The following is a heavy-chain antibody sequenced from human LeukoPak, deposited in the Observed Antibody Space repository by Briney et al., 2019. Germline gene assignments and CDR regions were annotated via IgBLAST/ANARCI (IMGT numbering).Heavy chain of an antibody. CDR3: ARVVGFGELLPYYFDY. D-gene: IGHD3-10*01. Sequence: PSETLSLTCTVSGGSISSYYWSWIRQPPGKGLEWIGYIYYSGSTNYNPSLKSRVTISVDTSKNQFSLKLSSVTAADTAVYYCARVVGFGELLPYYFDYWGQGTLVTVSS. J-gene: IGHJ4*02. CDR2: IYYSGST. CDR1: GGSISSYY. V-gene: IGHV4-59*01.